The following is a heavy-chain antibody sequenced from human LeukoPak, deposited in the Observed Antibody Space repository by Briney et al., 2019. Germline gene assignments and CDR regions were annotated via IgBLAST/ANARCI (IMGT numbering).Heavy chain of an antibody. CDR1: GGSISSYY. V-gene: IGHV4-59*01. J-gene: IGHJ4*02. CDR2: TYYSGST. Sequence: SETLSLTCTVSGGSISSYYWSWIRQPPGKGLEWIGYTYYSGSTNYNPSLKSRVTISVDTSKNQFSLKLSSVTAADTAVYYCARDYYDSSGYYSLFGYWGQGTLVTVSS. CDR3: ARDYYDSSGYYSLFGY. D-gene: IGHD3-22*01.